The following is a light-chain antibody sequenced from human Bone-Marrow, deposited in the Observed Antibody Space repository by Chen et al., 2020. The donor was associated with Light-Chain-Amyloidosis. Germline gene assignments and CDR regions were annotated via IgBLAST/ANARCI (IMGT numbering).Light chain of an antibody. Sequence: QSALTQPPSASASPGQSITISCTGTSSAVGAYNYVSWYQQHPGKAPKLMIYEVNKRPSGVPDRFSGSKSGNTASLTVSGLQAEDEADYYCTSYAGGHTLPVFGVGTSLTVL. V-gene: IGLV2-8*01. J-gene: IGLJ2*01. CDR2: EVN. CDR3: TSYAGGHTLPV. CDR1: SSAVGAYNY.